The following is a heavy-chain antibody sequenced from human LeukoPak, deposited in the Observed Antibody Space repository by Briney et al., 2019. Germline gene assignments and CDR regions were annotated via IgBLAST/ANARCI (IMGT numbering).Heavy chain of an antibody. Sequence: GASVKVSCKASGYTCTSYDSNCVRQATGQGLEWRVWRKPNSGYTGYAQKIQCRVTRTRNTLISTAYMELRSLRSEYAAVTYLDRGPPESSSSDYWGQGTLVTVYS. D-gene: IGHD6-13*01. CDR2: RKPNSGYT. V-gene: IGHV1-8*01. CDR3: DRGPPESSSSDY. CDR1: GYTCTSYD. J-gene: IGHJ4*02.